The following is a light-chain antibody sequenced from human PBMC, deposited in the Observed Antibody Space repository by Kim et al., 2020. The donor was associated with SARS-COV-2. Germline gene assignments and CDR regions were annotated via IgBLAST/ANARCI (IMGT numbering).Light chain of an antibody. J-gene: IGKJ5*01. V-gene: IGKV3-20*01. CDR3: QDYATSPF. CDR1: HSVSSND. CDR2: GAS. Sequence: IVLTQSPGTLSLSPGEGATLSCRASHSVSSNDLAWYQQKPGQAPRLLIYGASSRATGIPDRFSGSGSGTDFTLTISRLEPEDFAVYYCQDYATSPFFGQGTRLEIK.